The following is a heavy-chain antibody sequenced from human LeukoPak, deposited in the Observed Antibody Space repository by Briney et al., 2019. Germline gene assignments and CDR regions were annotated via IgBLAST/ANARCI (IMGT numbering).Heavy chain of an antibody. CDR1: GFTFSSYA. CDR2: ISYDGSNK. D-gene: IGHD3-10*01. CDR3: ARALGGEVWFHPFDY. V-gene: IGHV3-30*04. J-gene: IGHJ4*02. Sequence: GGSLRLSCAASGFTFSSYAMHWVRQAPGKGLEWVAVISYDGSNKYYADSVKGRFTISRDNSKNTLYLQMNSLRAEDTAVYYCARALGGEVWFHPFDYWGQGTLVTVSS.